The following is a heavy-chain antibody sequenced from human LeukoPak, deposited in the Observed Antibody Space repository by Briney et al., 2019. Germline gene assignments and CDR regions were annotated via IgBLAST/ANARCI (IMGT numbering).Heavy chain of an antibody. CDR1: GGSISSSNW. CDR2: IYHSGST. V-gene: IGHV4-4*02. CDR3: ASLNAAPAFDI. J-gene: IGHJ3*02. D-gene: IGHD6-25*01. Sequence: PSETLSLTCTVSGGSISSSNWWSWVRQPPGKGLEWIGEIYHSGSTNYNPSLKSRVTISIDKSKNQFSLKLTSVTAADTAMYYCASLNAAPAFDIWGQGTMVTVSP.